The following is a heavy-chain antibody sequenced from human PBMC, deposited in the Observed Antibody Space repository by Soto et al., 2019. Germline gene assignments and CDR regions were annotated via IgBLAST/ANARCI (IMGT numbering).Heavy chain of an antibody. J-gene: IGHJ4*02. CDR2: ISYDGSNK. V-gene: IGHV3-30*18. CDR3: AKDGQMAYYYDSSGYYLGPVDY. D-gene: IGHD3-22*01. CDR1: GFTFSSYG. Sequence: GGSLRLSCAASGFTFSSYGMHWVRQAPGKGLEWVAVISYDGSNKYYADSVKGRFTISRDNSKNTLYLQMNSLRAEDTAVYYCAKDGQMAYYYDSSGYYLGPVDYWGQGTLVTVSS.